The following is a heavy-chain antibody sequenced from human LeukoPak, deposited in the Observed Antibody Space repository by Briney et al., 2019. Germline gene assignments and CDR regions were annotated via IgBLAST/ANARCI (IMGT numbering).Heavy chain of an antibody. J-gene: IGHJ6*02. V-gene: IGHV3-30*18. CDR1: GFTFSSYG. CDR3: ANSGYYFGMDV. Sequence: GGSLRLSCAASGFTFSSYGMHWVRQAPGRGLGRVVVISYDGSNKYNADSVKGRFTISRDNSKNTLYLQMNSLRAEVTAVYYCANSGYYFGMDVWGQGTTVSVSS. CDR2: ISYDGSNK. D-gene: IGHD6-25*01.